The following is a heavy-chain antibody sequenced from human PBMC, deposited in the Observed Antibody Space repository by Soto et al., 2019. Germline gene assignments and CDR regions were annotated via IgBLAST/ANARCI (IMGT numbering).Heavy chain of an antibody. J-gene: IGHJ4*02. V-gene: IGHV5-10-1*01. D-gene: IGHD6-13*01. CDR1: GYSFTSYW. CDR2: IDPSDSYT. CDR3: ARHPRDSSHPDY. Sequence: GESLKISCKGSGYSFTSYWISWVRQMPGKGLEWMGRIDPSDSYTNYSPSFQGHVTISADKSISTAYLQWSSLKASDTAMYYCARHPRDSSHPDYWGQGTLVTVS.